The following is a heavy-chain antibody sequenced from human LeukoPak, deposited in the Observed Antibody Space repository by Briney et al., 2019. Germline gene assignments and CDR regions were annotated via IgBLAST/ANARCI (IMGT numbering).Heavy chain of an antibody. CDR1: GGSFSGYY. V-gene: IGHV4-34*01. J-gene: IGHJ4*02. Sequence: PSETLSLTCAVYGGSFSGYYWSWIRQPPGKGLEWIGEINHSGSTNYNPSLKSRVTISVDTSKNQFSLKLSSVTAADTAVYYCARGLYGGLNYWGQGTLVTVSS. CDR2: INHSGST. D-gene: IGHD4-23*01. CDR3: ARGLYGGLNY.